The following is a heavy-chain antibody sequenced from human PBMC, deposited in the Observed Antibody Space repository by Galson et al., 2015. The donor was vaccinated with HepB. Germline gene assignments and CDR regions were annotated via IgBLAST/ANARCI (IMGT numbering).Heavy chain of an antibody. D-gene: IGHD3-10*01. J-gene: IGHJ4*02. Sequence: SLRLSCAASGFTFSSYAMSWVRQAPGKGLEWVSATSGSGGSTYYADSVKGRFTISRDNSKNTLYLQMNSLRAEDTAVYYCAKGRMVRGVSAFDYWGQGTLVTVSS. CDR3: AKGRMVRGVSAFDY. V-gene: IGHV3-23*01. CDR1: GFTFSSYA. CDR2: TSGSGGST.